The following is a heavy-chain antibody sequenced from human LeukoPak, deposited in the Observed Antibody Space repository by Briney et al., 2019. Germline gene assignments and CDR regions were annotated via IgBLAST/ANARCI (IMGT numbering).Heavy chain of an antibody. V-gene: IGHV4-39*01. Sequence: SETLSLTCTVSGGSISSSSYYWGWIRQPPGKGLEWIGSMYYSGSTYYNPSLKSRVTISVDTSKLQFSLKLSSVTAADTAVYYCARHFFGSYSRFDPWGQGTLVTVSS. CDR2: MYYSGST. J-gene: IGHJ5*02. CDR1: GGSISSSSYY. CDR3: ARHFFGSYSRFDP. D-gene: IGHD1-26*01.